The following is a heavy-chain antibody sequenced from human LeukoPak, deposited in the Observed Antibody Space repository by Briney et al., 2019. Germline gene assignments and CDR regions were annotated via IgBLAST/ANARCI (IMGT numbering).Heavy chain of an antibody. Sequence: SETLSLTCTVSGGSISPYYWSWIRQPPGKGLEWIGYIYYTGSTNYNPSLKSRVTISLDTSKNQFSLDLSSVTAADTAVYYCARHYRGFGSFDYWGQGTLVTVSS. CDR3: ARHYRGFGSFDY. J-gene: IGHJ4*02. CDR1: GGSISPYY. CDR2: IYYTGST. D-gene: IGHD5-12*01. V-gene: IGHV4-59*08.